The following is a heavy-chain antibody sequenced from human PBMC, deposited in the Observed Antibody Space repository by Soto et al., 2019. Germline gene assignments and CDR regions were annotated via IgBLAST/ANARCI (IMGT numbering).Heavy chain of an antibody. CDR2: INPNSGGT. D-gene: IGHD3-10*01. CDR1: GYTFTGYY. CDR3: ARALLLWFGEPEDGMDV. Sequence: ASVKVSCKASGYTFTGYYMHWVRQAPGQGLEWMGWINPNSGGTNYAQKFQGWVTMTRDTSISTAYMELSRLRSDDTAVYYCARALLLWFGEPEDGMDVWGQATTVTVSS. J-gene: IGHJ6*02. V-gene: IGHV1-2*04.